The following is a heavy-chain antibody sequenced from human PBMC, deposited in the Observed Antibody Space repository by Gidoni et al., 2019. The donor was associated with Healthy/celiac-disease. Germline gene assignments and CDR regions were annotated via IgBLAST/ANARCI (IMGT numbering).Heavy chain of an antibody. J-gene: IGHJ4*02. D-gene: IGHD3-3*01. CDR3: ARRPEPYYDFWSGYYPAFDY. Sequence: QVQLQQWGAGLLKPSETLSLTCAVYGGSFRGYYWSWIRQPPGKGLEWIGEINHSGSTNYNPSLKSRVTISVDTSKNQFSLKLSSVTAADTAVYYCARRPEPYYDFWSGYYPAFDYWGQGTLVTVSS. V-gene: IGHV4-34*01. CDR1: GGSFRGYY. CDR2: INHSGST.